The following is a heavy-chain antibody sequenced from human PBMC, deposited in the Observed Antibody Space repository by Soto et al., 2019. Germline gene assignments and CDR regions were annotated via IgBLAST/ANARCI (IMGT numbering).Heavy chain of an antibody. Sequence: GESLKISCKGSGYSFTSYWIGWVRQMPGKGLEWMGIIYPGDSDTRYSPSFQGQVTISADKSISTGYLQWSSLKASDTAMYYCARRADYCSSTSCQKGTPNFNWFDPWGQGTLVTVSS. CDR3: ARRADYCSSTSCQKGTPNFNWFDP. J-gene: IGHJ5*02. V-gene: IGHV5-51*01. D-gene: IGHD2-2*01. CDR1: GYSFTSYW. CDR2: IYPGDSDT.